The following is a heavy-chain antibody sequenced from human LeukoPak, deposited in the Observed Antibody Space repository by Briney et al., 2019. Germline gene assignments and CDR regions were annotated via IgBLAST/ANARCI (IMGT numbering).Heavy chain of an antibody. CDR3: ARGDGYNPSGDAFDI. CDR1: IGSISSSKW. J-gene: IGHJ3*02. Sequence: SETLSLTCSVSIGSISSSKWWSWVRQSPVKGLEWIGYIYYSGSTNYNPSLKSRVTISVDTSKNQFSLKLSSVTAADTAVYYCARGDGYNPSGDAFDIWGQGTMVTVSS. V-gene: IGHV4-4*02. D-gene: IGHD5-24*01. CDR2: IYYSGST.